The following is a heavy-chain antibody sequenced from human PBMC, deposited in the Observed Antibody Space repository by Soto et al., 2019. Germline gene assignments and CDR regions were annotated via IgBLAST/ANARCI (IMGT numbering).Heavy chain of an antibody. V-gene: IGHV3-30*18. J-gene: IGHJ4*02. CDR1: GFTFSSYG. CDR3: AKDQESFDY. Sequence: QVQLVESGGGVVQPGRSLRLSCAASGFTFSSYGMHWVRQAPGKGLEWVAVISYDGSNKYYADSVKGRFTISRDNSKNTLYLQMNSLRAEDTAVYYCAKDQESFDYWGQGTLVTVSS. CDR2: ISYDGSNK.